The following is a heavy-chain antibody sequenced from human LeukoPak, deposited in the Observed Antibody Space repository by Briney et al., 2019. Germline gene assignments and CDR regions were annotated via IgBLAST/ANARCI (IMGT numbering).Heavy chain of an antibody. CDR2: IYYSGSP. J-gene: IGHJ4*02. CDR3: ARAGSGWSFDY. D-gene: IGHD6-19*01. CDR1: GGSISSYY. V-gene: IGHV4-59*01. Sequence: PSETLSLTCTVSGGSISSYYWTWIRQPPGKGLEWIGCIYYSGSPNYNPSLKSRVTILVDTSKNQLSLKLTSVTAADTAVYYCARAGSGWSFDYWGQGTLVTVSS.